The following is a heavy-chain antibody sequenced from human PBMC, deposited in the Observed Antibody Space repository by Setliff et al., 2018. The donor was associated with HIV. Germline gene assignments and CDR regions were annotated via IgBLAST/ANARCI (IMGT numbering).Heavy chain of an antibody. CDR1: AGSITSGDYY. V-gene: IGHV4-30-4*08. CDR3: ASDISPDDGYTRLHYFDY. D-gene: IGHD5-12*01. Sequence: SETLSLTCTVSAGSITSGDYYWSWIRQPPGKGLEWIGYIYYSGSTYYNPSLKSRVTISVGTSKNQFSLKLSSVTAADTAVYYCASDISPDDGYTRLHYFDYWGQGTLVTVSS. CDR2: IYYSGST. J-gene: IGHJ4*02.